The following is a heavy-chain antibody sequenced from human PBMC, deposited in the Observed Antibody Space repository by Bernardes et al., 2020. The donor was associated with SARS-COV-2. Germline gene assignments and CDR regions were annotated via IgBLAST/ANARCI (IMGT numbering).Heavy chain of an antibody. J-gene: IGHJ4*02. V-gene: IGHV4-34*01. Sequence: SETLSLTCAVYGGAFMGYSWTWIRQPPGKGLAWIGEINRSGHTHYNPSLKSRVTISVDTSKNQFSLRLYSVTGADTAVYYCARGSLQFLFTQRYFFDHWGQGTLVTVSS. D-gene: IGHD3-3*01. CDR1: GGAFMGYS. CDR3: ARGSLQFLFTQRYFFDH. CDR2: INRSGHT.